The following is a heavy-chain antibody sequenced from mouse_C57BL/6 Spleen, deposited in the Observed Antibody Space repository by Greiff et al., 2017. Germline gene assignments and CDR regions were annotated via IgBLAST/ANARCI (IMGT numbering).Heavy chain of an antibody. Sequence: EVHLVESGGGLVKPGGSLKLSCAASGFTFSDYGMHWVRQAPEKGLEWVAYISSGSSTIYYADTVKGRFTISRDNAKNTLFLQMTSLRSEDTAMYYCAREWDWYFDVWGTGTTVTVSS. CDR1: GFTFSDYG. V-gene: IGHV5-17*01. CDR2: ISSGSSTI. J-gene: IGHJ1*03. D-gene: IGHD1-3*01. CDR3: AREWDWYFDV.